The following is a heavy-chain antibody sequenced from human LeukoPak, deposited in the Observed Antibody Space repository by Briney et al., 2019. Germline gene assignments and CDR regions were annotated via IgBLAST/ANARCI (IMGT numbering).Heavy chain of an antibody. D-gene: IGHD3-9*01. V-gene: IGHV4-34*01. CDR3: ARSRYYDILTGYSPLRWFDP. J-gene: IGHJ5*02. Sequence: SETLSLTCAVYGGSFSGYYWSWIRQPPGKGLEWIGEINHSGSTNYNPSLKSRVTISVDTSKNQFSLKLSSVTAADTAVYYCARSRYYDILTGYSPLRWFDPWGQGTLVTVSS. CDR2: INHSGST. CDR1: GGSFSGYY.